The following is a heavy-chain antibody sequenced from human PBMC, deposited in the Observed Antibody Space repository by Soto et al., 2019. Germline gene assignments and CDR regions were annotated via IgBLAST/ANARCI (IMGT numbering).Heavy chain of an antibody. D-gene: IGHD6-13*01. CDR3: ARAESKAAAGTDPFDY. CDR1: GGTFSSYA. Sequence: QVQLVQSGAEVKKPGSSVKVSCKASGGTFSSYAISWVRQAPGQGLEWMGGIIPIFGTANYAQKFQGRVTLTADECTSTAYTELRSLGSEDTAVSYCARAESKAAAGTDPFDYWGQGSLVTVSS. CDR2: IIPIFGTA. J-gene: IGHJ4*02. V-gene: IGHV1-69*01.